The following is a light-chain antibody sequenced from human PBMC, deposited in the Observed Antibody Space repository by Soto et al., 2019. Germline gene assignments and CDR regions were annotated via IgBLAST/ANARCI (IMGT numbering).Light chain of an antibody. CDR1: QSVLYSSNNKNS. V-gene: IGKV4-1*01. CDR2: WAS. J-gene: IGKJ3*01. Sequence: DIVMTQSPDSLAVSLGERATINCKSSQSVLYSSNNKNSLAWYQQKPGQPPKLLIYWASTRESGVPDRFSGXGXGXXXXXXXXXXQAXDVAVYYCQQYYSTPPTFGPGNKVDI. CDR3: QQYYSTPPT.